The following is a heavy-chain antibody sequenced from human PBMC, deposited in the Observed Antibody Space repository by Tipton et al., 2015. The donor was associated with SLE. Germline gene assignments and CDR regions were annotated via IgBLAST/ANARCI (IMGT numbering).Heavy chain of an antibody. V-gene: IGHV4-39*07. CDR2: IYYSGST. Sequence: TLSLTCTVSGGSISSYYWGWIRQPPGKGLEWIGSIYYSGSTYYNPSLKSRVTISVDTSKNQLSLRLNSVTAADTAVYYCARGAARWFDPWGQGTLVTVSS. CDR1: GGSISSYY. D-gene: IGHD6-13*01. J-gene: IGHJ5*02. CDR3: ARGAARWFDP.